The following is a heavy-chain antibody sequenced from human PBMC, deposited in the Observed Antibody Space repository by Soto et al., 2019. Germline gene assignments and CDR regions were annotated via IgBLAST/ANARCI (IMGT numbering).Heavy chain of an antibody. CDR3: AKDRNYPRDQFHY. CDR1: GFTFSTYA. V-gene: IGHV3-23*01. J-gene: IGHJ4*02. D-gene: IGHD1-7*01. CDR2: ISANGQGI. Sequence: PVGSLRLSCAASGFTFSTYALSWVRQAPGKGLEWVSAISANGQGIYYADSVRGRFTISRDNSKNTIFLHTDSLRAEDTAVYYCAKDRNYPRDQFHYWGQGTLVTVSS.